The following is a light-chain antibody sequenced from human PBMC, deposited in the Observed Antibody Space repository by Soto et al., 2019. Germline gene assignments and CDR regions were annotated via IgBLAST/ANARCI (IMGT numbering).Light chain of an antibody. CDR2: AAS. V-gene: IGKV3-20*01. Sequence: EIVLTQSPGTLSLSPGERATLSCRASQSVSSSFLAWYQQKPGQAPRLLIYAASSRATGIPDRFSGSGSGTDFTLTISSLEPEDVAVYYCQQYGSSPLTFGGGTKVEIK. CDR1: QSVSSSF. CDR3: QQYGSSPLT. J-gene: IGKJ4*01.